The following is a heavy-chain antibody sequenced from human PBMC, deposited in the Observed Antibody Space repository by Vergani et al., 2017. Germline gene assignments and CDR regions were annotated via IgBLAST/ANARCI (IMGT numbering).Heavy chain of an antibody. CDR3: AADRFLYGSSASCPYYGMDV. J-gene: IGHJ6*02. CDR1: GFTFTSSA. Sequence: QMQLVQSGPGVKKPGTSVKVSCKASGFTFTSSAMQWVRQARGKRLEWIGGIVVGSGNTNYAQKFQDRVTITRDMSTSTAYMELSSLRSEDTAVYYCAADRFLYGSSASCPYYGMDVWGQGTTVTVSS. D-gene: IGHD2-2*01. V-gene: IGHV1-58*02. CDR2: IVVGSGNT.